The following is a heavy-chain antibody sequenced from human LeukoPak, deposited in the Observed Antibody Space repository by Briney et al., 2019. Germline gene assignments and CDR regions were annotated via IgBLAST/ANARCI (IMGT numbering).Heavy chain of an antibody. Sequence: VASVTVSFKSSGYTFTIYDINWVRQATGQGLEWMGWMNPNSGNTGYAQKFQGRVTITGNTSISTAYMELSSLRSEDTAVYYCARGNLQLLIDIWGQGTMVTVSS. V-gene: IGHV1-8*03. J-gene: IGHJ3*02. D-gene: IGHD2-2*01. CDR2: MNPNSGNT. CDR3: ARGNLQLLIDI. CDR1: GYTFTIYD.